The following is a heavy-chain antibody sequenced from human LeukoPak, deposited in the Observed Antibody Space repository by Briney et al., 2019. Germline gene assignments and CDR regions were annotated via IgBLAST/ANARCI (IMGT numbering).Heavy chain of an antibody. J-gene: IGHJ4*02. CDR2: IYYSGST. Sequence: PSETLSLTCPVSGGSLSSDYWSWIRQPPGKGLEWIGYIYYSGSTNYNPSLKSRVTISVDTSKNQFSLKLSSVTAADTAVYYCARGRAAGYFDYWGQGTLVTVSS. CDR1: GGSLSSDY. V-gene: IGHV4-59*01. D-gene: IGHD6-13*01. CDR3: ARGRAAGYFDY.